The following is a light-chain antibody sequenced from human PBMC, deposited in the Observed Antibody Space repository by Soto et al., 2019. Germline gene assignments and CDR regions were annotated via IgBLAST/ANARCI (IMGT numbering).Light chain of an antibody. CDR3: QQYCSSPTWT. Sequence: EIALTQSPGTLSLSPGERATLSCRASQSVSSSYLAWYQQKPGQAPRLLIYGASSRATGIPDSFSGSGSGTDFTLTISRLETEDFAVYYCQQYCSSPTWTFGQGPKVEIK. V-gene: IGKV3-20*01. CDR1: QSVSSSY. J-gene: IGKJ1*01. CDR2: GAS.